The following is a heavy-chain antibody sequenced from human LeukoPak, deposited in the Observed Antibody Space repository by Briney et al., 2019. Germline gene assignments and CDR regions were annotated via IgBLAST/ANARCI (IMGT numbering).Heavy chain of an antibody. V-gene: IGHV3-30*18. D-gene: IGHD3-10*01. CDR2: ISHDGSYE. Sequence: GGSLRLSCAGSGFTFSSFGMHWVRRAPGKGLEWVAVISHDGSYEYYADSMKGRFTISRDTSKNTLYLQMNSLRAEDTAVYYCAKDGLWFGDLTYFDYWGQGVLVTVSS. CDR3: AKDGLWFGDLTYFDY. J-gene: IGHJ4*02. CDR1: GFTFSSFG.